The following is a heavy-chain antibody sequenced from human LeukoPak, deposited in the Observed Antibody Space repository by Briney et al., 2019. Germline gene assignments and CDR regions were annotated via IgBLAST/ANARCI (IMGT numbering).Heavy chain of an antibody. CDR2: ISYDGSNK. V-gene: IGHV3-30*18. J-gene: IGHJ4*02. CDR1: GFTFSSYG. Sequence: GGSLRLSCAASGFTFSSYGMHWVRQAPGKGLEWVAVISYDGSNKYYADSVKGRFTISRDNSKNTLYLQMNSLRAEDTAVYYCAKDSATTVTTPPPYDYWGQGTLVTVSS. CDR3: AKDSATTVTTPPPYDY. D-gene: IGHD4-17*01.